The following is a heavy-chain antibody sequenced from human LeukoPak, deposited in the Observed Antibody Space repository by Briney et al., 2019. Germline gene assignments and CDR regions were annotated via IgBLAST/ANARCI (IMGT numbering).Heavy chain of an antibody. CDR2: ISYDGSNK. CDR3: ARDESLLRLGTPTS. J-gene: IGHJ5*02. CDR1: GFTFSSYA. Sequence: GGSLRLSCAAPGFTFSSYAIHWVRQAPGQGLGGGAVISYDGSNKYYADSVKGRFTISRDNSKNTLYLQMNSLRAEDTAVYYCARDESLLRLGTPTSWGQGTLVTVSS. V-gene: IGHV3-30*04. D-gene: IGHD3-16*01.